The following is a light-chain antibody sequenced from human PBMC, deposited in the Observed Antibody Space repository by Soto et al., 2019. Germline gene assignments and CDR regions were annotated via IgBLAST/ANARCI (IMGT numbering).Light chain of an antibody. CDR2: DVS. Sequence: DIQMTQSPSTRPASVGDTVTMTCRSSSKWLAWYQKKPGKAPKLLIYDVSNLERGVPPRFSGSTSGAESTLTITGLQPDDLGTYYCQHTTDFTFGQGTKVDIK. CDR3: QHTTDFT. CDR1: SSSKW. J-gene: IGKJ2*01. V-gene: IGKV1-5*01.